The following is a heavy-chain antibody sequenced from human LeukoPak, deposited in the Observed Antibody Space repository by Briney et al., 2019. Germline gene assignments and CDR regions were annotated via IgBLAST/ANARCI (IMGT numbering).Heavy chain of an antibody. CDR3: AKKFLGDAFDI. V-gene: IGHV3-23*01. D-gene: IGHD2/OR15-2a*01. CDR1: GFTFSSYA. J-gene: IGHJ3*02. CDR2: ISGSGFST. Sequence: GGSLRLSCAASGFTFSSYAMSWVRQAPGKGLEWVSSISGSGFSTYYADSVKGRFTISRDNPKNTMYLQMNSLRAEDTAVYYCAKKFLGDAFDIWGQGTMVTVSS.